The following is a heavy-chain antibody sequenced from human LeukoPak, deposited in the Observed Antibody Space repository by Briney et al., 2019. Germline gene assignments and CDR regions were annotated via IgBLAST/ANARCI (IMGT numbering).Heavy chain of an antibody. D-gene: IGHD3-10*01. J-gene: IGHJ3*02. CDR3: ARAYYGSGSYYDAFDI. Sequence: SETLSLTCTVSGGSISSSSYYWGWIRQPPGKGLEWIGSIYYSGSTYYNPSLKSRVTISVDTSKDQFSLKLSSVTAADTAVYYCARAYYGSGSYYDAFDIWGQGTMVTVSP. CDR1: GGSISSSSYY. CDR2: IYYSGST. V-gene: IGHV4-39*01.